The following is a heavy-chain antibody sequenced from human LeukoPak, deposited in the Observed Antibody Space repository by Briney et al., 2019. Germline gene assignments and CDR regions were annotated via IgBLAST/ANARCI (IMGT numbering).Heavy chain of an antibody. Sequence: PGRSLRLSCAASGFIFSSYWMSWVRQAPGKGLEWVANIKQDGSEKYYVDSVKGRFTISRDNAKNSLYLQMNSLRAEDTAVYYCARDRGDPQVWNYYYYMDVWGKGTTVTVSS. CDR3: ARDRGDPQVWNYYYYMDV. CDR2: IKQDGSEK. CDR1: GFIFSSYW. V-gene: IGHV3-7*01. D-gene: IGHD2-21*01. J-gene: IGHJ6*03.